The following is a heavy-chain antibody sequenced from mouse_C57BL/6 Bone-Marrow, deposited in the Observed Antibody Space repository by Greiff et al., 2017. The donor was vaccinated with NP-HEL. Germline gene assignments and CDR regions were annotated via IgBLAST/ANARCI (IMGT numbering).Heavy chain of an antibody. CDR3: TYYSNYDY. D-gene: IGHD2-5*01. CDR1: GFNIKDDY. V-gene: IGHV14-4*01. CDR2: IDPENGDT. J-gene: IGHJ2*01. Sequence: VQLQQSGAELVRPGASVKLSCTASGFNIKDDYMHWVKQRPEQGLEWIGWIDPENGDTEYASKFQGKATITADTSSNTAYLQLSSLTSEDTAVYYCTYYSNYDYWGQGITLTVSS.